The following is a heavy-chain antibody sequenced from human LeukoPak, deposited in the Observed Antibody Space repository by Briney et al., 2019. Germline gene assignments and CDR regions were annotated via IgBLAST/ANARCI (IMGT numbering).Heavy chain of an antibody. Sequence: GGSLRLSCAASGFTFSSYAMSWVRQAPGKGLEWVSVISSGGGTTHYADSVKGRFTISRDNSKNTLYLQMNSLRAEDTAVYYCAKNYGPIVATITSDYWGQGTLVTVSS. D-gene: IGHD5-12*01. V-gene: IGHV3-23*01. CDR1: GFTFSSYA. CDR3: AKNYGPIVATITSDY. J-gene: IGHJ4*02. CDR2: ISSGGGTT.